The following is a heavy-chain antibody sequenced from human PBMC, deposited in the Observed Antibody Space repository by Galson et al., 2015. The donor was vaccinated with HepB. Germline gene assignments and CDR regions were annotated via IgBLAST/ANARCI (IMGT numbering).Heavy chain of an antibody. D-gene: IGHD3-22*01. V-gene: IGHV3-7*03. Sequence: SLRLSCAASGFTFSSYWMSWVRQAPGKGLEWVANIKQDGSEKYYVDSVKGRFTISRDNAKNSLYLQMNSLRAEDTAVYYCARETYYYDSSPLGWFDPWGQGTLVTVSS. J-gene: IGHJ5*02. CDR1: GFTFSSYW. CDR3: ARETYYYDSSPLGWFDP. CDR2: IKQDGSEK.